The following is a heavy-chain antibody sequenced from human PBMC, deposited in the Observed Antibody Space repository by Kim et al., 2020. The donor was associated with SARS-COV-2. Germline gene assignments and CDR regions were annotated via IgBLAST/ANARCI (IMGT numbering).Heavy chain of an antibody. Sequence: SETLSLTCTVSGGSISSSSYYWGWIRQPPGKGLEWIGSIYYSGSTYYNPSLKSRVTISVDTSKNQFSLKLSSVTAADTAVYYCARDQGLQLWLRDRGYYGMDVWGQGTTVTVSS. CDR2: IYYSGST. CDR3: ARDQGLQLWLRDRGYYGMDV. CDR1: GGSISSSSYY. J-gene: IGHJ6*02. D-gene: IGHD5-18*01. V-gene: IGHV4-39*07.